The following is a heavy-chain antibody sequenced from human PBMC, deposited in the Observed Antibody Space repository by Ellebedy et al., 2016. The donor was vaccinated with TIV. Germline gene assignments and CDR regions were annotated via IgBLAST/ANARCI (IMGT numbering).Heavy chain of an antibody. CDR2: ISGPGNSP. D-gene: IGHD4-23*01. Sequence: PGGSLRLSCAASGFTFSSYAMNWVRQAPGKGLEWVSGISGPGNSPYYADSVKGRFTISRDNSENTLYLQMNSLRAEDTAVYYCAKAVVFWYGGNDCWGQGTLVSVSS. CDR3: AKAVVFWYGGNDC. V-gene: IGHV3-23*01. CDR1: GFTFSSYA. J-gene: IGHJ4*02.